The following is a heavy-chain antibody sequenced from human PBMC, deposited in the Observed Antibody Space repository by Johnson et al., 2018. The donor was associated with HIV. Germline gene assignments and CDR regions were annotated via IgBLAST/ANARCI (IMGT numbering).Heavy chain of an antibody. CDR1: GFTFDDYA. CDR2: ISWNSDRI. J-gene: IGHJ3*02. V-gene: IGHV3-9*01. Sequence: EVQLVESGGGLVQPGRSLRLSCAASGFTFDDYAMHWVRQAPGKGLEWVSGISWNSDRIGYADSVKGRFTIASDNAKNSLYLQMNSLGAEDTAVYYCASDGKGAFDIWGQGTMVTVSS. CDR3: ASDGKGAFDI.